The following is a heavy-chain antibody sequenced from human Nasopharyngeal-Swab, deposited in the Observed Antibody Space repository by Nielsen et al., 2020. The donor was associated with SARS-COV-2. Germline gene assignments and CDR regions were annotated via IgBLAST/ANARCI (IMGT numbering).Heavy chain of an antibody. D-gene: IGHD6-19*01. Sequence: GGSLRLSCAASGFTFSSYGMHWVRQAPGRGLEWVAVISYDGSNKYYADSVKGRFTISRDNSKNTLYLQMNSLRAEDTAVYYCAKDRSWRYSSAFFDYWGQGTLVTVSS. CDR1: GFTFSSYG. CDR2: ISYDGSNK. CDR3: AKDRSWRYSSAFFDY. V-gene: IGHV3-30*18. J-gene: IGHJ4*02.